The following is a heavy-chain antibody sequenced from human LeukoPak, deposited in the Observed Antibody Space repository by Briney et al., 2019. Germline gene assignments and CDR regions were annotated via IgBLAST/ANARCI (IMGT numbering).Heavy chain of an antibody. D-gene: IGHD1-7*01. V-gene: IGHV3-23*01. J-gene: IGHJ5*02. Sequence: SGGSLRLSCAASGFTFSSYAMSWVRQAPGKVLEWVSAISGSGGSTYYADSVKGRFTISRDNSKNTLYMQMNSLRAEDTAVYYCAKDSDITGTTGDWFDPWGQGTLVTVSS. CDR1: GFTFSSYA. CDR2: ISGSGGST. CDR3: AKDSDITGTTGDWFDP.